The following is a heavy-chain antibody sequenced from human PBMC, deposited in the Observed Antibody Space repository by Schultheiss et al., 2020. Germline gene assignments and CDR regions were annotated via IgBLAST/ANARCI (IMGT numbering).Heavy chain of an antibody. CDR2: INAGNGNT. Sequence: ASVKGSCKASGYTFTSYAMHWVRQAPGQRLEWMGWINAGNGNTKYSQKFQGRVTITRDTSASTAYMELSSLRSEDTAVYYCARESGLVDSSGWSGFFDYWGQGTLVTVSS. J-gene: IGHJ4*02. CDR1: GYTFTSYA. V-gene: IGHV1-3*01. CDR3: ARESGLVDSSGWSGFFDY. D-gene: IGHD6-19*01.